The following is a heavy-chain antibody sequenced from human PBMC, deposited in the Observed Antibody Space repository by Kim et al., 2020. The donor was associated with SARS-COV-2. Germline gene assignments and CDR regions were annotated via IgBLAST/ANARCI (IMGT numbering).Heavy chain of an antibody. CDR2: IIPILGIA. V-gene: IGHV1-69*04. CDR1: GGTFSSYA. Sequence: SVKVSCKASGGTFSSYAISWVRQAPGQGLEWMGRIIPILGIANYAHKFQGRVTITADKSTSTAYMELRSLRSEDTAVYYCARDHPDSSGWDVPPDYWGQ. D-gene: IGHD6-19*01. J-gene: IGHJ4*02. CDR3: ARDHPDSSGWDVPPDY.